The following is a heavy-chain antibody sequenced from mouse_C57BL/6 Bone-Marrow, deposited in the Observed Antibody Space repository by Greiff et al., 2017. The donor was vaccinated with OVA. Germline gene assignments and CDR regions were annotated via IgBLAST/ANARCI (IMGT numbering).Heavy chain of an antibody. J-gene: IGHJ1*03. V-gene: IGHV1-15*01. CDR3: TGNYYGSSYEGYFDV. D-gene: IGHD1-1*01. CDR1: GYTFTDYE. CDR2: IDPETGGT. Sequence: QVQLKESGAELVRPGASVTLSCKASGYTFTDYEMHWVKQTPVHGLEWIGAIDPETGGTAYNQKFKGKAILTADKSSSTAYMELRSLTSEDSAVYYCTGNYYGSSYEGYFDVWGTGTTVTVSS.